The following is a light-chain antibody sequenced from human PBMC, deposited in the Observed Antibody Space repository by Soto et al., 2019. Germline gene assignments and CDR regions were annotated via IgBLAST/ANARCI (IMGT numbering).Light chain of an antibody. Sequence: NFMLAQPHSVPESPGKTVTISCTGSSGTVVTNYVQWYQQRPGSAPTTVIYEDNQRPSGVPDRFSGSIDRSSNSASLTISGLKTEDEADYYCQSSDSRNHVVFGGGTKLTVL. CDR1: SGTVVTNY. J-gene: IGLJ2*01. CDR3: QSSDSRNHVV. V-gene: IGLV6-57*02. CDR2: EDN.